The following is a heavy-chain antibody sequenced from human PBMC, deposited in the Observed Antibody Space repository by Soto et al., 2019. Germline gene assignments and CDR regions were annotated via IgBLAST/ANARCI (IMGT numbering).Heavy chain of an antibody. CDR2: ISSSSSDI. Sequence: GGSLRLSCAASGFTFRSYTMDWVRQAPGKGLEWVSSISSSSSDIYYADSVKGRFTVSRDNAKNSLYLQMNSLRAEDTAVYYCESLVAAPSSFSHHYYGMDVWGQGTTVTVSS. J-gene: IGHJ6*02. CDR3: ESLVAAPSSFSHHYYGMDV. CDR1: GFTFRSYT. D-gene: IGHD6-6*01. V-gene: IGHV3-21*01.